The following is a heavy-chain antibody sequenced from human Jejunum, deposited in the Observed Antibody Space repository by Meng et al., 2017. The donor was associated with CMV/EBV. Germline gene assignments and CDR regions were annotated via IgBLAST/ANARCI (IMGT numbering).Heavy chain of an antibody. J-gene: IGHJ4*02. D-gene: IGHD6-13*01. Sequence: QLQQSGPALVKPTPTLSLTCAISWDSVSSNTVAWIWIRLSPSRGLEWLGRTYYRSKWYSEYTVSVRSRISITPDTSKNQFSLQLTSVTPDDTAVYYCARGEDSSLDYWGQGTLVTVSS. CDR3: ARGEDSSLDY. V-gene: IGHV6-1*01. CDR1: WDSVSSNTVA. CDR2: TYYRSKWYS.